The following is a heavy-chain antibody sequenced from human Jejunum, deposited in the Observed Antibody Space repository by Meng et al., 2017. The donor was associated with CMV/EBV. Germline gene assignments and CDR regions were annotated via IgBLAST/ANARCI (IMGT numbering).Heavy chain of an antibody. Sequence: NSGGYSWNWIRQSPGKGLEWIGYIYYSGNTYYNPSLKSRLNILVDTSKNYFSLNLKSVTAADTAVYYCARGGAYSSGSHIPNDAFDIWGQGTMVTVSS. V-gene: IGHV4-30-4*07. D-gene: IGHD3-10*01. CDR3: ARGGAYSSGSHIPNDAFDI. CDR2: IYYSGNT. CDR1: NSGGYS. J-gene: IGHJ3*02.